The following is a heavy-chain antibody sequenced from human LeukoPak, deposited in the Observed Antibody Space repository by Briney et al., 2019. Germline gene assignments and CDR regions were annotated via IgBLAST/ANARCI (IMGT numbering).Heavy chain of an antibody. CDR2: INLNSGGT. D-gene: IGHD5-18*01. Sequence: GASVKVSCKASGYTFTGYYMHWVSQSPGQRREGMERINLNSGGTNYAQKFQGRVTMTRDTSISTAYMELSRLRSDDTAVYYCGSESYGLSLNYWGQGTLVTVSS. V-gene: IGHV1-2*02. CDR3: GSESYGLSLNY. J-gene: IGHJ4*02. CDR1: GYTFTGYY.